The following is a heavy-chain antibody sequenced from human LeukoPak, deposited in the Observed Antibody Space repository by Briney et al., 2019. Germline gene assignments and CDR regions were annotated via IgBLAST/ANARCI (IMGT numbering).Heavy chain of an antibody. J-gene: IGHJ6*02. CDR3: ARGRGPYYCVMDV. CDR1: GYTFTGYY. D-gene: IGHD3-10*01. Sequence: GASVKVSCKASGYTFTGYYMHWVRQAPGQGLEWMGWINPNSGGTNHAQKFQGRVTMTRDTSISTAYMELRRLTADDTAVCYCARGRGPYYCVMDVWGQGTTVTVSS. CDR2: INPNSGGT. V-gene: IGHV1-2*02.